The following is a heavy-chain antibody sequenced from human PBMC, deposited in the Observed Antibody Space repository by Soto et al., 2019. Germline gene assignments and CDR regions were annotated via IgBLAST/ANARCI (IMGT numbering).Heavy chain of an antibody. V-gene: IGHV3-30*18. J-gene: IGHJ4*02. CDR2: ISYDGSNK. Sequence: GGSLRLSCAASGFTFGRYGMHWVGQAPGKGLEWVAVISYDGSNKYYADSVKGRFTISRDNSKNTLYLQMNSLRAEDTAVYYCAKFDYGGNYIDYWGQGTLVTVSS. CDR1: GFTFGRYG. D-gene: IGHD4-17*01. CDR3: AKFDYGGNYIDY.